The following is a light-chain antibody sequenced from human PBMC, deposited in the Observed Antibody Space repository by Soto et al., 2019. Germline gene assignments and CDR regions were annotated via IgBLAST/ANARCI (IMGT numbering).Light chain of an antibody. CDR1: SGHSSYA. CDR2: LNSDGSH. V-gene: IGLV4-69*01. CDR3: QTWGTGIWV. Sequence: QPVLTQSPSASASLGASVKLTCTLSSGHSSYAIAWHQQQPEKGPRYLMRLNSDGSHTKGDVIPDCFSGSSSGAERYLTIASLHAEEEADYYCQTWGTGIWVFGGGTKLTVL. J-gene: IGLJ3*02.